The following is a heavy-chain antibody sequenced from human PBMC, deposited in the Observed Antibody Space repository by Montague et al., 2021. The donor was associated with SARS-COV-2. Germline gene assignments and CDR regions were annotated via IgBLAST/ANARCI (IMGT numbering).Heavy chain of an antibody. CDR3: AKDGEALAWGTFDI. CDR2: VDYSGLT. Sequence: SETLSLTCTVPRDSISSHNYFWAWIRQPPGKGLEWIGSVDYSGLTFYNPSLESRVTISVATSKKQFSLKVNSVTAADTAVYYCAKDGEALAWGTFDIWGQGTMVTVSS. V-gene: IGHV4-39*07. J-gene: IGHJ3*02. CDR1: RDSISSHNYF. D-gene: IGHD3-10*01.